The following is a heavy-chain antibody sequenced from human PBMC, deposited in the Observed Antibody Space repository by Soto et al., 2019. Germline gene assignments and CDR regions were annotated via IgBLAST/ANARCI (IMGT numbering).Heavy chain of an antibody. CDR3: AKKSGVGATWYFDY. CDR1: GFTFSSYA. J-gene: IGHJ4*02. CDR2: ISGSGGST. Sequence: GGSLRLSCAASGFTFSSYAMSWVRQAPGKGLEWVSAISGSGGSTYYADPVKGRFTISRDNSKNTLFLQINNLRAGDTAVYYCAKKSGVGATWYFDYWGQGTLVTVSS. V-gene: IGHV3-23*01. D-gene: IGHD1-26*01.